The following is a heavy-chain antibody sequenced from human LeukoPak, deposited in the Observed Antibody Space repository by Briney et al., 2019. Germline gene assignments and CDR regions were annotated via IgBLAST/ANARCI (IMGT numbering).Heavy chain of an antibody. CDR1: GASISSYY. D-gene: IGHD1-26*01. CDR2: IYYSGST. Sequence: SETLSLTCTVSGASISSYYWSWIRQPPGKGLEWIGYIYYSGSTNYNPSLKSRVTISVDTSKNQFSLKLSSVTAADTAVYYCARAGATSEYFDYWGQGTLVTVSS. V-gene: IGHV4-59*01. CDR3: ARAGATSEYFDY. J-gene: IGHJ4*02.